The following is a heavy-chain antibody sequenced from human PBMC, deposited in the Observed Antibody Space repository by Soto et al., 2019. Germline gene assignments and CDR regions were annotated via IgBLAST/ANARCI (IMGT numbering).Heavy chain of an antibody. CDR3: ARCEPWFGESGGRYYYYYGMDV. Sequence: ASVKVSFKASGYTFTGYYMHWVRQAPGQGLEWMGWINPNSGGTNYAQKFQGRVTMTRDTSISTAYMELSRLRSDDTAVYYCARCEPWFGESGGRYYYYYGMDVWGQGTTVTVSS. J-gene: IGHJ6*02. V-gene: IGHV1-2*02. D-gene: IGHD3-10*01. CDR1: GYTFTGYY. CDR2: INPNSGGT.